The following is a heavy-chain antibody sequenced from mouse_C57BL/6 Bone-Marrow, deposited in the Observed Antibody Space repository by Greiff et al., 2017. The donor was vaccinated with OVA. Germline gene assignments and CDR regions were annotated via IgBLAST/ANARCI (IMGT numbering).Heavy chain of an antibody. CDR3: ERSRWPVFDY. CDR2: INPNNGGT. CDR1: GYTFTDYY. V-gene: IGHV1-26*01. J-gene: IGHJ2*01. Sequence: EVQLQQSGPELVKPGASVKISCKASGYTFTDYYMNWVKQSHGKSLEWIGDINPNNGGTSYNQKFKGKATLTVDKSSSTAYMELRSLTSEDSAVYYRERSRWPVFDYWGQGTTLTVSS. D-gene: IGHD1-1*02.